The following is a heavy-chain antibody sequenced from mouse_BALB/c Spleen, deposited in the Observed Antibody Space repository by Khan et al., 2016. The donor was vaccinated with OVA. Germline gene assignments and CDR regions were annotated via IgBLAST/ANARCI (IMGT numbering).Heavy chain of an antibody. CDR3: ARFYYGSKVYYFDY. Sequence: QVQLKESGPELVKPGASVKMSCKASGYTFTDYVMSWVKQRTGQGLEWIGEIYPGSGTTYYSENFKGKATLTADKSYNTAYMQLSSLTSEDSAVYFCARFYYGSKVYYFDYWGQGTTLTVSS. D-gene: IGHD1-1*01. V-gene: IGHV1-77*01. J-gene: IGHJ2*01. CDR1: GYTFTDYV. CDR2: IYPGSGTT.